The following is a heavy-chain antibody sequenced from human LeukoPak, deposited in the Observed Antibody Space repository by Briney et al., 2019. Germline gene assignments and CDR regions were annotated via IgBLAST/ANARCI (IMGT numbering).Heavy chain of an antibody. V-gene: IGHV4-38-2*02. J-gene: IGHJ4*02. Sequence: SETLSLTCTVSGYSISSGYYWGWIRQPPGKGLEWIGSIYHSGNTYYNPSLKSRVTISVDTSKNQFSLKLSSVTAADTALYYCARHSNRLFGDLLVPGRKRAGTRFDYWGQGTLVAVSS. D-gene: IGHD3-10*01. CDR3: ARHSNRLFGDLLVPGRKRAGTRFDY. CDR1: GYSISSGYY. CDR2: IYHSGNT.